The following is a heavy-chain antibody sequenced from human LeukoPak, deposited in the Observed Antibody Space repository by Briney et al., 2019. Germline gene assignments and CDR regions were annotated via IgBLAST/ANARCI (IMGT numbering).Heavy chain of an antibody. V-gene: IGHV3-30*18. J-gene: IGHJ6*02. CDR1: GFTFSSYG. CDR3: AKDLRVNTYYYYGMDV. D-gene: IGHD3-22*01. Sequence: PGGSLRLSCAASGFTFSSYGMHWVRQAPGKGLEWVAVISYDGSNKYYADSVKGRFTISRDNSKNTLYLQMNSLRAEDTAVYYCAKDLRVNTYYYYGMDVWGQGTTVTVSS. CDR2: ISYDGSNK.